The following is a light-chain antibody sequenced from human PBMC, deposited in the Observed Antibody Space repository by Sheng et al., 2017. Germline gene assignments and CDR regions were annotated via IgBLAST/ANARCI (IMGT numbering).Light chain of an antibody. CDR3: QSRDISDNWV. CDR1: ALPRQY. CDR2: KDT. J-gene: IGLJ3*02. Sequence: SYELTQVPSVSVSPGQTARITCSGGALPRQYASPWYQQKSGQAPLLLIHKDTERHSGIPERFSGSSSGTTVTLTISGVQAEDEAVYYCQSRDISDNWVFGGGTSLTVL. V-gene: IGLV3-25*03.